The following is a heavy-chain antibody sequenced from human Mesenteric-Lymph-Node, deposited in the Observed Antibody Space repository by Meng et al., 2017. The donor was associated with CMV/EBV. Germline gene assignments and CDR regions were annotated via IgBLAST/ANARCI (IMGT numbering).Heavy chain of an antibody. CDR2: IYYSGST. CDR1: GDSITSYY. J-gene: IGHJ4*02. V-gene: IGHV4-59*01. CDR3: ARLHADYDFWSGPTYYFAY. Sequence: SETLSLTCSVSGDSITSYYCSWIRQPPGKGLEWIGYIYYSGSTNYNPSLKSRVTISVDTSKNQFSLKLSSVTAADTAVYYCARLHADYDFWSGPTYYFAYWGQGTLVTVSS. D-gene: IGHD3-3*01.